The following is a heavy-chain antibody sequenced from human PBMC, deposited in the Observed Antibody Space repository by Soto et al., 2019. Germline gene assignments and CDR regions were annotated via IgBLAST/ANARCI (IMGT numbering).Heavy chain of an antibody. V-gene: IGHV3-48*03. D-gene: IGHD3-22*01. CDR2: ISSSGSTI. Sequence: GGSLRLSCAASGFTFSSYEMNWVRQAPGKGLEWVSYISSSGSTIYYADSVKGRFTISRDNAKNSLYLQMNSLRAEDTAVYYCATDRGEYYYDSSGYSHWGQGTLVTVS. J-gene: IGHJ4*02. CDR1: GFTFSSYE. CDR3: ATDRGEYYYDSSGYSH.